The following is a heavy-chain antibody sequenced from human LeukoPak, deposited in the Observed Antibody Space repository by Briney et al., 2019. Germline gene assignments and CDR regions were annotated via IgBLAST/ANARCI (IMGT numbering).Heavy chain of an antibody. CDR1: GGTFSCFA. V-gene: IGHV1-69*13. Sequence: SVKVSCKSSGGTFSCFAMSWVRQAPGHGLEWMGGIIPIFGTANYAQNFQGRVTITADESTATAYMEMSSLKSEDTAVYYCARGPMVRGLITYAEYLQHWGQGTLVTVSS. D-gene: IGHD3-10*01. CDR2: IIPIFGTA. CDR3: ARGPMVRGLITYAEYLQH. J-gene: IGHJ1*01.